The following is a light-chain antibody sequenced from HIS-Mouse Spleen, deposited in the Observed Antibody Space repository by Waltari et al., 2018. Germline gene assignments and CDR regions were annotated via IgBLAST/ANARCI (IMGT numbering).Light chain of an antibody. CDR1: SIAVGSYNL. Sequence: QSALTQPASVSGSPGQSLTISCTGTSIAVGSYNLVSWYQQHPGKAPKLMIYEGSKRPSGVSNRFSGSKSGNTASLTISGLQAEDEADYYCCSYAGSSTNWVFGGGTKLTVL. V-gene: IGLV2-23*01. CDR2: EGS. J-gene: IGLJ3*02. CDR3: CSYAGSSTNWV.